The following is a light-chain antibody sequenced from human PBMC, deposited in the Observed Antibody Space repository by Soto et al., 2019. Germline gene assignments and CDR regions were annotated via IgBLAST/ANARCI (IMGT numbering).Light chain of an antibody. V-gene: IGLV2-23*03. CDR3: CSYAGSSTFGV. CDR1: SSDVGSYNL. Sequence: QSALTQPASVSGSPRQSITISCTGTSSDVGSYNLVSWYQQHPGKAPKLMIYEGSKRPSGVSNRFSGSKSGNTASLTISGLQAEDEADYYCCSYAGSSTFGVFGGGTKVTVL. CDR2: EGS. J-gene: IGLJ3*02.